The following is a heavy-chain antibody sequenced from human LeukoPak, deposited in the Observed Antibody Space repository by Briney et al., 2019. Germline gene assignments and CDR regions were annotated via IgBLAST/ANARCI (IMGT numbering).Heavy chain of an antibody. V-gene: IGHV4-39*07. CDR1: GDSISTSNSY. CDR2: IYTSGST. CDR3: ARVRFGELSVDY. Sequence: SETLSLTCTVSGDSISTSNSYWGWIRQPPGKGLEWIGRIYTSGSTNYNPSLKSRVTMSVDTSKNQFSLKLSSVTAADTAVYYCARVRFGELSVDYWGQGTLVTVSS. D-gene: IGHD3-10*01. J-gene: IGHJ4*02.